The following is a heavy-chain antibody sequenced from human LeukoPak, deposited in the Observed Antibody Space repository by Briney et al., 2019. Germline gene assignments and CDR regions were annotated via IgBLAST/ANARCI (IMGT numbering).Heavy chain of an antibody. Sequence: GGSLRLSCAASGFTFSSYSMNWVRQAPGKGLEWVSSISSSSSYIYYADSVKGRFTISRDNAKNSLYLQMNSLRGEDTAVYYCAKESSGYYYLDNWGQGTLVTVSS. V-gene: IGHV3-21*04. CDR2: ISSSSSYI. J-gene: IGHJ4*02. D-gene: IGHD3-22*01. CDR1: GFTFSSYS. CDR3: AKESSGYYYLDN.